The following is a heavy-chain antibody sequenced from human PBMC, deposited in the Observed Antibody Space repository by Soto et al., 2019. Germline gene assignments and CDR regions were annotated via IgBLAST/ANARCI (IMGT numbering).Heavy chain of an antibody. J-gene: IGHJ4*02. CDR2: IKPDGGEQ. CDR1: GFTFSAYW. V-gene: IGHV3-7*05. Sequence: EVHLVESGGGLVQPGGSLSVSCAVSGFTFSAYWMNWVRQAPGKGLEWVANIKPDGGEQYYVASVRSRFTIYRDNGKNSVYRQMNNPRPEDTAVYYCAILDAIAVSGKPQDYWGQGILVTV. D-gene: IGHD6-19*01. CDR3: AILDAIAVSGKPQDY.